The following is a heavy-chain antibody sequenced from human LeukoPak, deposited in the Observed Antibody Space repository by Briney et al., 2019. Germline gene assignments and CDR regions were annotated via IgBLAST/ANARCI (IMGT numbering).Heavy chain of an antibody. D-gene: IGHD3-9*01. V-gene: IGHV3-48*01. CDR1: GFTFSSYS. CDR2: IWDSGTPI. CDR3: ARDSWLDV. J-gene: IGHJ3*01. Sequence: PGGSLRLSCAASGFTFSSYSMTWVRQAPGKGLEWISYIWDSGTPIYYADSVRGRFTISRDNANNLAYLQMNSVRAEDTAVYYCARDSWLDVWGQGTMVSVSS.